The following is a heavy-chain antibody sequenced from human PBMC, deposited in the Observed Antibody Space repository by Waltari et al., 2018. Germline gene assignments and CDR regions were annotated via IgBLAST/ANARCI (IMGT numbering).Heavy chain of an antibody. V-gene: IGHV1-3*01. J-gene: IGHJ4*02. D-gene: IGHD3-16*01. CDR3: ARGGSMSLGNY. CDR1: GYTFTSYA. CDR2: INAGNGNT. Sequence: CKASGYTFTSYAMHWVRQAPGQRLEWMGWINAGNGNTKYSQKFQGRVTITRDTSASTAYMELSSLRSEDTAVYYCARGGSMSLGNYWGQGTLVTVSS.